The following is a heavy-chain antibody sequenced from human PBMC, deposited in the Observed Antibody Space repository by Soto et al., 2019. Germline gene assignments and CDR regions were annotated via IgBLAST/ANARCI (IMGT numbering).Heavy chain of an antibody. J-gene: IGHJ4*02. V-gene: IGHV4-39*07. Sequence: SETLSLTCTVSGGSISSSSYYWGWIRQPPGKGLEWIGSIYYSGSTYYNPSLKSRVTISVDTSKNQFSLKLSSVTAVDTAVYYCARAYYGGNSVEFDYWGQGTLVTVSS. CDR2: IYYSGST. CDR1: GGSISSSSYY. CDR3: ARAYYGGNSVEFDY. D-gene: IGHD4-17*01.